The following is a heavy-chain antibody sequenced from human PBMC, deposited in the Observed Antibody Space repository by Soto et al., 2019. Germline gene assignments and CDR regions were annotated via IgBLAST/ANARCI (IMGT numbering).Heavy chain of an antibody. CDR2: IDSSGNST. CDR1: GFTFSSYW. V-gene: IGHV3-74*01. J-gene: IGHJ4*01. D-gene: IGHD1-7*01. CDR3: TRRTYYYDS. Sequence: PGGSLRLSCAASGFTFSSYWMHWVRQAPGKGLVWVSGIDSSGNSTTYADSVKDRFTISRDNAKNTLYLQMNSLRAEDTAVYYCTRRTYYYDSWGHGTLVTVSS.